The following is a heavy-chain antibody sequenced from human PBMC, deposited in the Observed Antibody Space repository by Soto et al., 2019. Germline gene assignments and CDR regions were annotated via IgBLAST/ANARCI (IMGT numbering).Heavy chain of an antibody. Sequence: PGGSLRLSCAASGFTVSSNYMSWVRQAPGKGLEWVSVIYSGGSTYYADSVKGRFTISRDNSKNTLYLQMNSLRAEDTAVYYCAREPKGYSGYEEGVYWGQGTLVTVSS. J-gene: IGHJ4*02. CDR3: AREPKGYSGYEEGVY. CDR1: GFTVSSNY. V-gene: IGHV3-66*01. D-gene: IGHD5-12*01. CDR2: IYSGGST.